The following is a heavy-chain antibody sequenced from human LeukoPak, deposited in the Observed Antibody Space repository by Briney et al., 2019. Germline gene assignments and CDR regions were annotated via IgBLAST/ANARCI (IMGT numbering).Heavy chain of an antibody. CDR1: GFTFSSYG. V-gene: IGHV3-30*18. CDR2: ISYDGSNK. Sequence: GGSLRLSCAASGFTFSSYGLRWVRQAPGKGLEWVAVISYDGSNKYYADSVKGRFTISRDNSKNTLYLQMNSLRAEDTAVYYCAKGSSNWRDYYYFDYWGQGTLVTVSS. J-gene: IGHJ4*02. CDR3: AKGSSNWRDYYYFDY. D-gene: IGHD6-13*01.